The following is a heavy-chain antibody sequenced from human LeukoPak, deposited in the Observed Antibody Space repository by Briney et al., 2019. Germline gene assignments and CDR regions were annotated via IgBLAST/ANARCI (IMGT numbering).Heavy chain of an antibody. V-gene: IGHV4-59*08. CDR1: GGSISSYY. CDR3: ARHRGYCSSTSCYGNNWFDP. CDR2: IYYSGST. J-gene: IGHJ5*02. Sequence: SETLSLTCTVSGGSISSYYWSWIWQPPGKGLECIGYIYYSGSTNYNPSLKSRVTISVDTSKNQFSLKLSSVTAADTAVYYCARHRGYCSSTSCYGNNWFDPWGQGTLVTVSS. D-gene: IGHD2-2*01.